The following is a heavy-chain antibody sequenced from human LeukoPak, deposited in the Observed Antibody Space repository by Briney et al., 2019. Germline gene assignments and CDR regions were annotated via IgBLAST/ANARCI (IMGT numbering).Heavy chain of an antibody. CDR2: ISYDGSYK. J-gene: IGHJ4*02. V-gene: IGHV3-30*03. D-gene: IGHD4/OR15-4a*01. Sequence: GTSLRLSCAASGFTFDSFGMHWVRQAPGKGLEWVAIISYDGSYKDYADSVKGRFTISRDNSKNTLYLQMNSLRAEDTAVYYCARRAGAYSHPYDYWGQGTLVTVSS. CDR1: GFTFDSFG. CDR3: ARRAGAYSHPYDY.